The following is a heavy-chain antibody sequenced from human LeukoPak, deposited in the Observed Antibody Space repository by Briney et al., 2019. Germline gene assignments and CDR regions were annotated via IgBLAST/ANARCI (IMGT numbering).Heavy chain of an antibody. D-gene: IGHD2-15*01. Sequence: PGGSLRLSCAASGFTFSSYAMSWVRQAPGKGLEWVSGISGSGGSTYYADSVKGRFTISRDTSKNTLYLQMNSLRAEDTALYYCANSRGSADPPFDYWGQGTLVTVSS. CDR1: GFTFSSYA. CDR2: ISGSGGST. CDR3: ANSRGSADPPFDY. J-gene: IGHJ4*02. V-gene: IGHV3-23*01.